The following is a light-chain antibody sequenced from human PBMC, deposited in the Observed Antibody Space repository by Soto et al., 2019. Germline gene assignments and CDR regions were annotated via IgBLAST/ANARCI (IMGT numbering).Light chain of an antibody. J-gene: IGKJ1*01. Sequence: IHMTHSPSSLSASVLYRVTITCLSSQSISSYLNWYQQKPGRAPKLLIYDASIRATGIPARFSGSGSGTAFTLNISSLQTEDFALYYCQQYNNWPPWTFGQGTKVDIK. CDR3: QQYNNWPPWT. CDR2: DAS. V-gene: IGKV1-39*01. CDR1: QSISSY.